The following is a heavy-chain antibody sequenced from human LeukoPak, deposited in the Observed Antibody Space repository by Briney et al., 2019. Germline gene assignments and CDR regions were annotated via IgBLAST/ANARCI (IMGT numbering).Heavy chain of an antibody. Sequence: GALVKVSCKASGYTFTSYDINWVRQATGQGLEWMGWMNPNSGNTGYAQKFQGRVTITRNTSISTAYMELSSLRSEDTAVYYCARGALYGGNSLPDYWGQGTLATVSS. V-gene: IGHV1-8*03. D-gene: IGHD4-23*01. CDR1: GYTFTSYD. J-gene: IGHJ4*02. CDR3: ARGALYGGNSLPDY. CDR2: MNPNSGNT.